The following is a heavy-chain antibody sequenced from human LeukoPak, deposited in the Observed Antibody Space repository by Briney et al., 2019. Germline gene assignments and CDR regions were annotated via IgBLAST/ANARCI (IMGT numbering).Heavy chain of an antibody. D-gene: IGHD1-1*01. CDR3: TTLLEKIYTINWYAADY. J-gene: IGHJ4*01. CDR1: GFTFSSYA. Sequence: KSGGSLRLSCAASGFTFSSYAMSWVRQAPGKGLEWVGRIKSNANGETTDYAAAVKDRFTISRDDSKNTLYLQMSGLKTEDTAMYYCTTLLEKIYTINWYAADYWGHGTPVTVSS. CDR2: IKSNANGETT. V-gene: IGHV3-15*01.